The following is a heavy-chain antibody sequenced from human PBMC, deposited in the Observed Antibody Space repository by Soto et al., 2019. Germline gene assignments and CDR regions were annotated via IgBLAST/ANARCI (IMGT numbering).Heavy chain of an antibody. J-gene: IGHJ4*02. CDR3: AREDGGSYYGYYFDY. D-gene: IGHD1-26*01. Sequence: QVQLVQSGAEVKKPGASVKVSCKASGYTFTSYYMHWVRQAPGQGLEWMGIINPSGGSTSYAQKFQGRVTMTRDMSTSTVYMELSSLRSEDTAVYYCAREDGGSYYGYYFDYWGQGTLVTVSS. CDR1: GYTFTSYY. CDR2: INPSGGST. V-gene: IGHV1-46*01.